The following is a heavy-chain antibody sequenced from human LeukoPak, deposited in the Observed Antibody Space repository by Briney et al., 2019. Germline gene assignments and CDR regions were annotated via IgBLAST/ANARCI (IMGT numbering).Heavy chain of an antibody. J-gene: IGHJ4*02. CDR2: INPNSGGT. CDR1: GYSFTGYF. D-gene: IGHD4-23*01. V-gene: IGHV1-2*02. Sequence: ASVKVSCKASGYSFTGYFMHWVRQAPGQGLEWMGWINPNSGGTNYAQNQGRVTMTRDTSISTAYMELSRLRSDDTAVYYCARDRKATPFDYWGQGTLVTVSS. CDR3: ARDRKATPFDY.